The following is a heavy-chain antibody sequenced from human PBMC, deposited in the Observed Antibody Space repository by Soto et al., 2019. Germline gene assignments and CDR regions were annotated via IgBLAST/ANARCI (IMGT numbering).Heavy chain of an antibody. CDR2: ISAYNGKT. Sequence: QVQLVQSGAEVKKPGASVKGSCRASGYTFTSYGISWVRQAPGQGVVWMGWISAYNGKTNYAEKLQGRVTTTTDTSTSKAYMELRSMRSDDTAVYYCARGGASDAFDIWGQGTMVTVSS. V-gene: IGHV1-18*01. J-gene: IGHJ3*02. D-gene: IGHD3-16*01. CDR1: GYTFTSYG. CDR3: ARGGASDAFDI.